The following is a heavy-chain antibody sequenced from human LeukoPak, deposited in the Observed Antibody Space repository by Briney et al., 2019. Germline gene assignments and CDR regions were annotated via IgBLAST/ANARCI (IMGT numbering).Heavy chain of an antibody. CDR3: AKVYDSSGYPLPSFDY. CDR2: ISGSGGST. J-gene: IGHJ4*02. CDR1: GFTFSSYA. Sequence: GGSLRLSCAASGFTFSSYAMSWVRQAPGKGLEWVSAISGSGGSTYYADSVKGRFTISRDNSKNTLYLQMNSLRAEDTAVYYCAKVYDSSGYPLPSFDYWGQGTLVTDSS. V-gene: IGHV3-23*01. D-gene: IGHD3-22*01.